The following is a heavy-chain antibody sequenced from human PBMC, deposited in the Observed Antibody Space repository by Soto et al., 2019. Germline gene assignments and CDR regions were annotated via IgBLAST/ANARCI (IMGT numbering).Heavy chain of an antibody. CDR3: ARGGEYFYDTTGDDAFDI. CDR2: MNPNNGDT. D-gene: IGHD3-22*01. J-gene: IGHJ3*02. V-gene: IGHV1-8*01. Sequence: QVQLVQSGAEVQRPGASVKVSCKASGYGFTNYDFNWVRQATGQGLEWIGWMNPNNGDTGYAQKFRGRVTMTRATSISTAYMELSSLRSEDTAVYYCARGGEYFYDTTGDDAFDIWGQGTMVIVSS. CDR1: GYGFTNYD.